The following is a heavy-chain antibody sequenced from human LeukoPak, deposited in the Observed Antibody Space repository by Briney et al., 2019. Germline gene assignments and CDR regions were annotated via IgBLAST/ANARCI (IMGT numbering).Heavy chain of an antibody. J-gene: IGHJ4*02. CDR3: ARELGYCSGGSCYSDY. CDR2: ISSSSSYT. CDR1: GFTFSDYY. D-gene: IGHD2-15*01. Sequence: GGSLRLSCAASGFTFSDYYMSWIRQVPGKGLEWVSYISSSSSYTNYADSVKGRFTISRDNAKNSLYLQMNSLRAEDTAVYYCARELGYCSGGSCYSDYWGQGTLVTVSS. V-gene: IGHV3-11*06.